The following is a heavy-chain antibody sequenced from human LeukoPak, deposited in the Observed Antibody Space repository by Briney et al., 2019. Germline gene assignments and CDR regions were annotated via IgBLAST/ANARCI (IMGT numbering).Heavy chain of an antibody. CDR1: GFTFDDYA. D-gene: IGHD6-19*01. CDR2: ISWNSGSI. J-gene: IGHJ6*02. V-gene: IGHV3-9*01. Sequence: GGSLRLSCAASGFTFDDYAIHWVRQAPGKGLEWVSGISWNSGSIGYADSVKGRFTISRDNAKNSLYLQMNSLRAEDTALYYCAKDTYSSGWSYYYYGMDVWGQGTTVTVSS. CDR3: AKDTYSSGWSYYYYGMDV.